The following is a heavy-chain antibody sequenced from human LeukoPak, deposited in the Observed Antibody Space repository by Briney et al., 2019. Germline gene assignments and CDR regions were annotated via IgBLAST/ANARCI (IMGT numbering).Heavy chain of an antibody. D-gene: IGHD4-23*01. J-gene: IGHJ4*02. CDR3: ARDLSYGGNQYYFDY. V-gene: IGHV4-39*07. Sequence: SETLSLTCTVSGGSISSSSYYWGWIRQPPGKGLEWIGEIYHSGSTNYNPSLKSRVTISVDKSKNQFSLKLSSVTAADTAVYYCARDLSYGGNQYYFDYWGQGTLVTVSS. CDR2: IYHSGST. CDR1: GGSISSSSYY.